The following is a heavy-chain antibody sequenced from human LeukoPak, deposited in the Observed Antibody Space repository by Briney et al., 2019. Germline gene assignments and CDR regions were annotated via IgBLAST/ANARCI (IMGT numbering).Heavy chain of an antibody. D-gene: IGHD5-12*01. CDR2: ISWNSGSI. CDR1: GFTFDDYA. J-gene: IGHJ4*02. CDR3: AKTLGSGYDYWDY. Sequence: GGSLRLSCAASGFTFDDYAMHWVRQAPGKGLEWVSGISWNSGSIGYADSVKGRFTISRDNAKNSLYLQMNSLRAEDTALYYCAKTLGSGYDYWDYWGQGTLVTVSS. V-gene: IGHV3-9*01.